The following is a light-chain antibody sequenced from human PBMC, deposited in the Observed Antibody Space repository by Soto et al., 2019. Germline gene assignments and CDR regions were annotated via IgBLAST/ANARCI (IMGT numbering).Light chain of an antibody. CDR1: QTIGIY. CDR2: AAS. V-gene: IGKV1-39*01. Sequence: DVHMTQSPSSLSVSVEDRVTITCRASQTIGIYVSWYQHQPGKVPKLLIYAASTLQSGVPSRFSGGGSGTDFTLTISDVQPEDSATYYCQQTYSTPRTFGQGTLVQIK. CDR3: QQTYSTPRT. J-gene: IGKJ1*01.